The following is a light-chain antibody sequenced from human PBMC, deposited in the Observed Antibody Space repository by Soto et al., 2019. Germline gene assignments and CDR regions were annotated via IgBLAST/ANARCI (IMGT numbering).Light chain of an antibody. CDR3: QQYNSYSFT. J-gene: IGKJ4*01. Sequence: IQMTQSPPSLSASVGDRVIITCRASQSISSYLNWYQQKPGKAPKLLIYNASSLESGVPSRFSGSGSGTEYTLTISSLQPDDFATYYCQQYNSYSFTFGGGTKVDIK. V-gene: IGKV1-5*03. CDR2: NAS. CDR1: QSISSY.